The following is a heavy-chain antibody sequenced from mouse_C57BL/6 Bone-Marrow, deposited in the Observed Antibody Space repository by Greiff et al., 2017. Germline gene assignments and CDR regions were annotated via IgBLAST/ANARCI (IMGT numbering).Heavy chain of an antibody. Sequence: VQLQQPGAELVKPGASVKLSCKASGYNFTSYWMHWVKQRPGRGLEWSGRIDPKSGGTKYNEKFKSKATLTVDKPSSTAYMQLSSLTSEDSAVYYCARSYDGPWFAYWGQGTLVTVSA. CDR2: IDPKSGGT. CDR3: ARSYDGPWFAY. D-gene: IGHD2-3*01. CDR1: GYNFTSYW. J-gene: IGHJ3*01. V-gene: IGHV1-72*01.